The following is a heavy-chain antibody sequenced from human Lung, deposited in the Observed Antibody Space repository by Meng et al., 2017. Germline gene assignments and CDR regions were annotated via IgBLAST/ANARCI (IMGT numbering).Heavy chain of an antibody. D-gene: IGHD4-11*01. Sequence: HVLLKQWGAGLLKPSETLSLTCVVSGGSFSDYYWSWIRQPPGKGLEWIGEINHSGSTNYNPSLESRATISVDTSQNNLSLKLSSVTAADSAVYYCARGPTTMAHDFDYWGQGTLVTVSS. CDR3: ARGPTTMAHDFDY. CDR2: INHSGST. J-gene: IGHJ4*02. CDR1: GGSFSDYY. V-gene: IGHV4-34*01.